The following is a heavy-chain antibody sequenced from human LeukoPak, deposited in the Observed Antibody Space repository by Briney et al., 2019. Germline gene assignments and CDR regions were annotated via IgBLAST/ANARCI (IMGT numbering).Heavy chain of an antibody. V-gene: IGHV1-46*01. Sequence: ASLKVSCKASGYTFTNYYIHWVRQAPAQGLEWMGVINPNGGATNYAQKFQDRVTKTRDTSTTKVYMELSNLRSEDTAVYYCARDVRAGYVYYFDYWGQGTLVTVSS. CDR3: ARDVRAGYVYYFDY. CDR1: GYTFTNYY. J-gene: IGHJ4*02. CDR2: INPNGGAT. D-gene: IGHD5-12*01.